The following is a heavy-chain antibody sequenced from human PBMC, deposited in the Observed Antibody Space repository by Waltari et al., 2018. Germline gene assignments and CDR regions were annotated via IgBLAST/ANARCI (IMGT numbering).Heavy chain of an antibody. CDR1: GGSFSGSY. V-gene: IGHV4-34*01. CDR2: INHSGST. CDR3: ARQYWLPPTYYYYYGMDV. D-gene: IGHD2-15*01. Sequence: QVQLQQWGAGLLKPSETLSLTCAVYGGSFSGSYWRWIRQPPGRGLEWIGEINHSGSTNYNQSLKSRVTISVDTYKNQVSLKLSSVTAADTAVYYCARQYWLPPTYYYYYGMDVWGQGTTVTVSS. J-gene: IGHJ6*02.